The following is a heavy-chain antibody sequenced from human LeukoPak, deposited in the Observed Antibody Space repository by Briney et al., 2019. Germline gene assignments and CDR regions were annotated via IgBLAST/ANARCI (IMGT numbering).Heavy chain of an antibody. Sequence: ASVEVSCKASGGTFSSYAISWVRQAPGQGLEWMGGIIPIFGTANYAQKFQGRVTITADKSTSTAYMELSSLRSEDTAVYYCARRKIKVDYYDSSGSSDYWGQGTLVTVSS. V-gene: IGHV1-69*06. CDR1: GGTFSSYA. D-gene: IGHD3-22*01. J-gene: IGHJ4*02. CDR3: ARRKIKVDYYDSSGSSDY. CDR2: IIPIFGTA.